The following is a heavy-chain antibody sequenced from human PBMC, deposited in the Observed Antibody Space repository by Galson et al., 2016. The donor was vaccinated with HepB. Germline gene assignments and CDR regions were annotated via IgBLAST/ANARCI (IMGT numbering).Heavy chain of an antibody. CDR2: IYHSGST. CDR3: ARAGLEGLGGIVYKGSWLDP. CDR1: GGSISSSNW. Sequence: SETLSLTCVVSGGSISSSNWWSWVRQAPGKGLEWIGEIYHSGSTNYNPSLKSRVTMSVDKSKNQFSLKVTSVTAADTAVYYCARAGLEGLGGIVYKGSWLDPWGQGTLVIVSS. D-gene: IGHD3-16*02. V-gene: IGHV4/OR15-8*03. J-gene: IGHJ5*02.